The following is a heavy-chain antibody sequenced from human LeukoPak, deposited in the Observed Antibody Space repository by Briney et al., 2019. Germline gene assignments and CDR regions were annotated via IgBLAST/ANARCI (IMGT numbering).Heavy chain of an antibody. J-gene: IGHJ4*02. V-gene: IGHV4-59*08. CDR2: IDYSGNT. CDR1: GGSISTDY. CDR3: ARAAIVGTSYYFDY. D-gene: IGHD1-26*01. Sequence: SETLSLTCTVSGGSISTDYWTWIRQPPGKGLEWIGYIDYSGNTNYNPSLTSRVTISEDTSKNQFSLRLSPVTAADTAVYYCARAAIVGTSYYFDYWGQGTLVTVSS.